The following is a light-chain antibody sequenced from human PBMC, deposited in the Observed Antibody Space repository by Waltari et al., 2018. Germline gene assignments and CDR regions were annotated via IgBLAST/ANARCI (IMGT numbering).Light chain of an antibody. CDR3: QQSYTGLT. J-gene: IGKJ4*01. CDR1: QSISSY. CDR2: AAS. Sequence: DIQMTQSPSPLSASVGDRVTITCRASQSISSYLNWYQQKPGKAPKLLIYAASSLQSGVPSRFSGSGSGTDFTLTISSLQPEDFATYYCQQSYTGLTFGGGTKVEIK. V-gene: IGKV1-39*01.